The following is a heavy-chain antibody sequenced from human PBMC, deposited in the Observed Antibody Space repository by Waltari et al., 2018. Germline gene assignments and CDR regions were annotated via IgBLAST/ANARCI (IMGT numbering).Heavy chain of an antibody. J-gene: IGHJ3*01. Sequence: EVQLLESGGGLVQPGGSLRLSCAASGFSFRGRWMTWVRQAPGKGREWVAERNPDGSGEYYVDSVNGRFTISRDNTKNSLYLQMNSLRPDDTAVYFCARDPAFGAFDFWGQGTVVTVSS. V-gene: IGHV3-7*01. CDR3: ARDPAFGAFDF. CDR2: RNPDGSGE. CDR1: GFSFRGRW. D-gene: IGHD3-10*01.